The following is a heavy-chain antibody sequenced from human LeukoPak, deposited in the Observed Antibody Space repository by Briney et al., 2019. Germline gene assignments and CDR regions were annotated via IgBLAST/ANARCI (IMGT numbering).Heavy chain of an antibody. Sequence: ASVKVSCKASGDTLTNYGITWVRQAPGQGLEWMGWIIPIFGTANYAQKFQGRVTITADESTSTAYMELSSLRSEDTAVYYCARASDLRYFDWLLGYWGQGTLVTVSS. CDR2: IIPIFGTA. D-gene: IGHD3-9*01. CDR1: GDTLTNYG. CDR3: ARASDLRYFDWLLGY. J-gene: IGHJ4*02. V-gene: IGHV1-69*13.